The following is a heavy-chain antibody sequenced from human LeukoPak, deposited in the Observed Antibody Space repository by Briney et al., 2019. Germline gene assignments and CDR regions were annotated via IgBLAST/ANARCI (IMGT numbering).Heavy chain of an antibody. CDR3: ARGRGNVLRYFDWPQNYYTDV. D-gene: IGHD3-9*01. J-gene: IGHJ6*03. V-gene: IGHV4-59*01. Sequence: PSETLSLTCTVSGGSISSYYWSWIRQPPGKGLEWIGYIYYSGSTNYNPSLKSRVTISVDTSKNQFSLKLSSVTAADTAVYYCARGRGNVLRYFDWPQNYYTDVWGKGTTVTVSS. CDR1: GGSISSYY. CDR2: IYYSGST.